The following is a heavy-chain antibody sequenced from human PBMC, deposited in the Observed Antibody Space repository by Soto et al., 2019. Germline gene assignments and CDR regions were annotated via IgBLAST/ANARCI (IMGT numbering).Heavy chain of an antibody. D-gene: IGHD4-17*01. CDR1: GFTFTSSA. J-gene: IGHJ4*02. CDR3: ATYGDYGSHFDY. V-gene: IGHV1-58*01. Sequence: GASVKVSCKASGFTFTSSAVQWVRQARGQRLEWIGWIAVGSGNTNYAQKFQERVTITRDMSTSTAYMELSSLRSEDTAVYYCATYGDYGSHFDYWGQGTLVTVSS. CDR2: IAVGSGNT.